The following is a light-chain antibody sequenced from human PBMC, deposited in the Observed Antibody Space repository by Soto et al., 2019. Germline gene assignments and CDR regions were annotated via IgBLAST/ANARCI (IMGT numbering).Light chain of an antibody. V-gene: IGLV2-14*01. CDR3: SAYTSSSTPVV. CDR2: DVS. Sequence: QSALTQPASVSGSPGQSITISCTGTSSDVGGYNYVSWYQQHPGKAPKLMIYDVSNRPSGVSNRFSGSKSGNTASLTISGLQAEDEGAYYCSAYTSSSTPVVFGGGTKLTVL. J-gene: IGLJ2*01. CDR1: SSDVGGYNY.